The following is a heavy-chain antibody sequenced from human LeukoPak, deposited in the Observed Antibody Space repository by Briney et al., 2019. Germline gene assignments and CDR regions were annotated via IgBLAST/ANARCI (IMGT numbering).Heavy chain of an antibody. CDR2: IDTYHANT. CDR1: RYIITTYG. V-gene: IGHV1-18*01. CDR3: ARDPGTAIEDY. Sequence: GASVKVSCKASRYIITTYGITWVRQAPGQGLEWMGWIDTYHANTKYAQKFQGRVTMTTDTSTNTAYMELRSLRSDDTAVYYCARDPGTAIEDYWGQGTLVTVSS. D-gene: IGHD3-10*01. J-gene: IGHJ4*02.